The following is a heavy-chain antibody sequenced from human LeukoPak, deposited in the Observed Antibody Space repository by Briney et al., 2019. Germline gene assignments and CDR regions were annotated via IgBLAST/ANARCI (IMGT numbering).Heavy chain of an antibody. CDR1: GFTFSSYS. V-gene: IGHV3-21*01. J-gene: IGHJ4*02. Sequence: GGSLRLSCAASGFTFSSYSMNWVRQAPGKGLEWVSSISSSSSYIYYADSVKGRFTISRDNAKNSLYLQMNSLRAEDTAVYYCARAPGYGAAYYFDYWGQGTLVTVSS. CDR2: ISSSSSYI. CDR3: ARAPGYGAAYYFDY. D-gene: IGHD1-1*01.